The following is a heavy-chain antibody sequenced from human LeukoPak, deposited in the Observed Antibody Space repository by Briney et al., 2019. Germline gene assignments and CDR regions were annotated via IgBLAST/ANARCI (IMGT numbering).Heavy chain of an antibody. Sequence: GESLKISCKGSGYSFTSYYWIGWVRQMPGKGLEWMGIIYPGDSDTRYSPSFQGQVTISADKSINNAYLQWSSLKASDTAMYYCMRCPPTSSADYWGQGTLDTVSS. CDR2: IYPGDSDT. CDR1: GYSFTSYYW. J-gene: IGHJ4*02. V-gene: IGHV5-51*01. D-gene: IGHD1-26*01. CDR3: MRCPPTSSADY.